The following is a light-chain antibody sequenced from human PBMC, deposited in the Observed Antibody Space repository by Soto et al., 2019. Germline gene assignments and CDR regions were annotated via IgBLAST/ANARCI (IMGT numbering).Light chain of an antibody. CDR1: SSDVGGYNY. Sequence: QSVLTQPASVSGSPGQSITLSCTGTSSDVGGYNYVSWYQQHPGKAPKLMIYDVSNRPSGVSNRFSGSKSGNTASLTISWLQAEDEADYYCSSYASSTTVVFGGRTKLTV. CDR2: DVS. CDR3: SSYASSTTVV. J-gene: IGLJ2*01. V-gene: IGLV2-14*03.